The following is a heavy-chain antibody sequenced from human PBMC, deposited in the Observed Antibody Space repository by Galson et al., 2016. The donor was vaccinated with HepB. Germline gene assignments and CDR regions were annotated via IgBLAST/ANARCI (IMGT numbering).Heavy chain of an antibody. Sequence: SLRLSCAASGFSISSYSMNWVRQAPGKGLEWVSYIRSDGSPTHYADSVKGRFTISRDTSKNTLYLQMNSLRAEDTAVYYCARDLGSSWRSGSFDFWGQGSLVTVSS. CDR2: IRSDGSPT. D-gene: IGHD6-13*01. V-gene: IGHV3-48*01. J-gene: IGHJ4*02. CDR1: GFSISSYS. CDR3: ARDLGSSWRSGSFDF.